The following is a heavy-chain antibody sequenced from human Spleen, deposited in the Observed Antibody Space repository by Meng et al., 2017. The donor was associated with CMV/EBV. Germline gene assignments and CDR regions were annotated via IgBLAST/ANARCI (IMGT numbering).Heavy chain of an antibody. Sequence: ESLKISCAASGFTVSSNYMSWVRQPPGKELEWIGEINHSGSTNYNPSLKSRVTISVDTSKNQFSLKLSSVTAADTAVYYCARGRLGYCSSTSCYTFYYYYGMDVWGQGTTVTVSS. D-gene: IGHD2-2*02. CDR3: ARGRLGYCSSTSCYTFYYYYGMDV. CDR2: INHSGST. J-gene: IGHJ6*02. CDR1: GFTVSSNY. V-gene: IGHV4-34*01.